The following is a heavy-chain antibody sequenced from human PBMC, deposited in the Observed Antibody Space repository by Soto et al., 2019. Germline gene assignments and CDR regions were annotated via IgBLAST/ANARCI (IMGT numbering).Heavy chain of an antibody. CDR3: AKEYYDFWSGYYAPSYGMDV. CDR2: ISGSGGST. CDR1: GFTFSSYA. Sequence: GGSLRLSCAASGFTFSSYAMSWVRQAPGKGLEWVSAISGSGGSTYYADSVKGRFTISRDNSKNTLYLQMNSLRAEDTAVYYCAKEYYDFWSGYYAPSYGMDVWGQGTTVTVSS. D-gene: IGHD3-3*01. J-gene: IGHJ6*02. V-gene: IGHV3-23*01.